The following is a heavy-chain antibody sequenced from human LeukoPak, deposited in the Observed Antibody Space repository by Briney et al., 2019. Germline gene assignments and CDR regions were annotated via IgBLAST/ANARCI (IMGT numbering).Heavy chain of an antibody. J-gene: IGHJ4*02. CDR2: IYYSGNT. D-gene: IGHD6-6*01. Sequence: SSATLFLTCTVSGGSLIRNGLYSGGVRQPPGGGRGWVWNIYYSGNTFYNPSLESRVTISVDTSKNQFSLKLTSVTAADTAVYYCASRMAVRPKYYFDSWGPGILVTVSS. CDR1: GGSLIRNGLY. V-gene: IGHV4-39*01. CDR3: ASRMAVRPKYYFDS.